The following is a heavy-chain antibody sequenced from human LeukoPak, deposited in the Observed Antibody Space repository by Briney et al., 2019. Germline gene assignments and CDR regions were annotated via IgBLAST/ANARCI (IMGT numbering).Heavy chain of an antibody. V-gene: IGHV4-59*01. Sequence: SETLSLTCTVSGGSLSSYYWSWIRQPPGKGLEWIGYIYYSGSTNYNPSLKSRVTISVDTSKNQFSLKLSSVTAADTAVYYCAREASSGSPVDYWGQGTLVTVSS. CDR1: GGSLSSYY. D-gene: IGHD3-22*01. CDR2: IYYSGST. J-gene: IGHJ4*02. CDR3: AREASSGSPVDY.